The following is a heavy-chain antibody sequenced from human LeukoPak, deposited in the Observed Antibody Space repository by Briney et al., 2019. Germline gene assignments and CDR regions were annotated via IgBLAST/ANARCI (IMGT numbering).Heavy chain of an antibody. V-gene: IGHV4-61*05. CDR3: ARVGSGSFDY. CDR2: SYYSGST. CDR1: GGSINSSSYY. J-gene: IGHJ4*02. Sequence: SETLSLTCTVSGGSINSSSYYWGWIRQPPGKGLEWIGYSYYSGSTNSNPSLKSRVTISVDTSKNQFSLKLNSVTAADTAVYYCARVGSGSFDYWGQGTLVTVSS. D-gene: IGHD6-19*01.